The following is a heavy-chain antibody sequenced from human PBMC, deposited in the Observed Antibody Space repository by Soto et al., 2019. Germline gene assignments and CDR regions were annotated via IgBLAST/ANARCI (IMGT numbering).Heavy chain of an antibody. D-gene: IGHD2-2*01. Sequence: ASVKVSCKASGYTFTSYGISWVRQAPGQGLEWMGWISAYNGNTNYAQKLQGRVTMTTDTSTSTAYMELRSLRSDDTAVYYCAREGASSTSWYYFDYWGQGTLVTVSS. CDR1: GYTFTSYG. CDR2: ISAYNGNT. CDR3: AREGASSTSWYYFDY. J-gene: IGHJ4*02. V-gene: IGHV1-18*01.